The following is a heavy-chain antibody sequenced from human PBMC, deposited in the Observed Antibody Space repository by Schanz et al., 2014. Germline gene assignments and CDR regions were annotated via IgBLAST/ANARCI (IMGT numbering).Heavy chain of an antibody. CDR3: ARARSWPDY. V-gene: IGHV1-18*04. J-gene: IGHJ4*02. CDR1: GYTFTSYF. Sequence: QVQLVQSGAEVKKPGASLKVSCKASGYTFTSYFIHWVRQAPGQGLEWMGWINGYNGHTLYAQKFQGRVTMTTDTSTSTAYMELTSLRSEDTAVYYCARARSWPDYWGQGTLDTVSS. CDR2: INGYNGHT. D-gene: IGHD6-13*01.